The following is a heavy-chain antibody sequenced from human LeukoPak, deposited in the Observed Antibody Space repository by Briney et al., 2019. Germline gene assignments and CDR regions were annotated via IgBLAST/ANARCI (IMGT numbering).Heavy chain of an antibody. CDR2: IYHSGST. D-gene: IGHD3-10*01. V-gene: IGHV4-38-2*02. CDR1: GYSISRGNH. CDR3: ARGGYYGSGNDFRFDP. J-gene: IGHJ5*02. Sequence: ASETLSLTCTVSGYSISRGNHWGWIRQPPGKGLEWIGSIYHSGSTYYNPSLKSRVTISVDTSKNQFSLKLTSVTAADTAVYYCARGGYYGSGNDFRFDPWGQGTLVTVSS.